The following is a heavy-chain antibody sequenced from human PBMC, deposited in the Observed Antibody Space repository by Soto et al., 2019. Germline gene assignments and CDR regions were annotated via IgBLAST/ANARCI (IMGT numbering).Heavy chain of an antibody. Sequence: GGSLRLSCAASGFTFSSYWMSWVRQAPGKGLEWVANIKQDGSEKYYVDSVKGRFTISRDNAKNSLYLQMNSLRAEDTAVYYCARDPVMVRGVMDVWGKGTTVTVSS. V-gene: IGHV3-7*01. CDR1: GFTFSSYW. J-gene: IGHJ6*03. D-gene: IGHD3-10*01. CDR3: ARDPVMVRGVMDV. CDR2: IKQDGSEK.